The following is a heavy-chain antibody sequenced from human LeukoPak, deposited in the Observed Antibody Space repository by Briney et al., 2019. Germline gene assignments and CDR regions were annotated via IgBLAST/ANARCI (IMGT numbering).Heavy chain of an antibody. CDR3: ARVARLSLPRKNYYYYYMDV. V-gene: IGHV4-34*01. J-gene: IGHJ6*03. D-gene: IGHD3-16*02. Sequence: SETLSLTCAVYGGSFSGYYWSWIRQPPGKGLEWIGEINHSGSTNYNPSLKSRVTISVDTSKNQFSLKLSSVTAADTAVYYCARVARLSLPRKNYYYYYMDVWGKGTTVTVSS. CDR1: GGSFSGYY. CDR2: INHSGST.